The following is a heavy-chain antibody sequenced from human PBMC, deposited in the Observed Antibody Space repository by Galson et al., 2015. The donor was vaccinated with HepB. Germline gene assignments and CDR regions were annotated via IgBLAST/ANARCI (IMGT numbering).Heavy chain of an antibody. CDR2: ISAYNGNT. J-gene: IGHJ4*02. V-gene: IGHV1-18*01. D-gene: IGHD5-18*01. CDR1: GYTFTSYG. CDR3: ARDCYPLWDPRFDY. Sequence: SVKVSCKASGYTFTSYGISWVRQAPGQGLEWMGWISAYNGNTNYAQKLQGRVTMTTDTSTSTAYMELRSLGSDDTAVYYCARDCYPLWDPRFDYWGQGTLVTVSS.